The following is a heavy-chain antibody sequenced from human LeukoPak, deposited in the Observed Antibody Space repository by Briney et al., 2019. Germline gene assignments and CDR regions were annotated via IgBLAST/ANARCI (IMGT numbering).Heavy chain of an antibody. CDR1: GGSISSSSYY. V-gene: IGHV4-39*07. CDR3: ARDYFVPLMVRGVISGLNWFDP. J-gene: IGHJ5*02. CDR2: IYYSGST. Sequence: SETLSLTCTVSGGSISSSSYYWGWIRQPPGKGLEWIGSIYYSGSTYYNPSLKSRVTMSVDTSKNQFSLKLSSVTAADTAVYYCARDYFVPLMVRGVISGLNWFDPWGQGTLVTVSS. D-gene: IGHD3-10*01.